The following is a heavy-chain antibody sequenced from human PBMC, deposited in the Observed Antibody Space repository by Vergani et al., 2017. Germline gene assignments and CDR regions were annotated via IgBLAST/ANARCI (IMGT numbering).Heavy chain of an antibody. CDR1: GASIRSSNYY. Sequence: QLQLQESGPGLVKPSATLSLTCSVSGASIRSSNYYWGWIRQPPGKGLEWIASIYYSGSTYYNPSLKSRVTISVDTSKNQFSLKLSSVTAADTAVYFCARHSTVEWLVKLGWIDPWGPGILVTVSS. J-gene: IGHJ5*02. V-gene: IGHV4-39*01. CDR2: IYYSGST. D-gene: IGHD6-19*01. CDR3: ARHSTVEWLVKLGWIDP.